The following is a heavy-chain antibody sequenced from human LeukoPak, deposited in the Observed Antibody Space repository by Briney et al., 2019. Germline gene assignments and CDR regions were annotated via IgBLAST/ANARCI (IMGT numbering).Heavy chain of an antibody. CDR2: ISRSSNYI. V-gene: IGHV3-21*01. J-gene: IGHJ4*02. Sequence: VGSLRLSCSASGFTFTTYDMTWVRQAPGEGLEWVSTISRSSNYIYYADSVKGRSTIARDNAKNSLYLQMNSLRAEDTAVYYCARATNYWHTLIEFWGQGTLVTVSS. CDR3: ARATNYWHTLIEF. D-gene: IGHD5-24*01. CDR1: GFTFTTYD.